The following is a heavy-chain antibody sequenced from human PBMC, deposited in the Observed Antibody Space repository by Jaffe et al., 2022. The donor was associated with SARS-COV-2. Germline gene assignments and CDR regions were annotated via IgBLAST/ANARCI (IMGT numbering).Heavy chain of an antibody. J-gene: IGHJ5*02. Sequence: QVQLVQSGAEVKSPGASVKVSCKASGYIFTSYVISWARQAPGQGLEWMGWISVYNGNTNYAQKLQGRVTMTTDTSTSTAYMELRSLRSDDTAVYYCARYPPPWLVGGPDPWGQGTLVTVSS. D-gene: IGHD6-19*01. V-gene: IGHV1-18*01. CDR2: ISVYNGNT. CDR3: ARYPPPWLVGGPDP. CDR1: GYIFTSYV.